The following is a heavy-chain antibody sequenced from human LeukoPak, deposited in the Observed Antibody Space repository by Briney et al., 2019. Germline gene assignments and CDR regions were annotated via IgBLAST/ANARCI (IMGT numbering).Heavy chain of an antibody. J-gene: IGHJ6*02. D-gene: IGHD1-26*01. V-gene: IGHV3-7*03. CDR2: IKQDGSEK. CDR3: ARERWDLISNKYYYYGLDV. CDR1: GFTFSNYA. Sequence: PGRSLRLSCAASGFTFSNYAMHWVRQAPGRGLEWVASIKQDGSEKYYVDSVKGRFSISRDNAKNSLYLQMNSLTADDTAVYYCARERWDLISNKYYYYGLDVWGQGTTVTVSS.